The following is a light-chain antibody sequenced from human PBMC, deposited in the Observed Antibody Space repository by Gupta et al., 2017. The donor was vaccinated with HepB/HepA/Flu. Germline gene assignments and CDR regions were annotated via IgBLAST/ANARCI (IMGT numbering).Light chain of an antibody. Sequence: EIVMTQXPATLSESXGERATLSCRASQTVSTNLAWYQQKPGQAPRLLIYDASTRATGIPARFSGSGSGTEFTLTISSLQSEDFAVYYCQQYNSWPLTFGGGTKVEIK. CDR3: QQYNSWPLT. CDR1: QTVSTN. V-gene: IGKV3-15*01. CDR2: DAS. J-gene: IGKJ4*01.